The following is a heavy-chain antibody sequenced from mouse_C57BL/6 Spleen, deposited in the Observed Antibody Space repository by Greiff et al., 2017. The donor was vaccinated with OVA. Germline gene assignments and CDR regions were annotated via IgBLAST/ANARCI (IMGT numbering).Heavy chain of an antibody. CDR2: IHPNSGST. J-gene: IGHJ4*01. V-gene: IGHV1-64*01. Sequence: QVQLQQPGAELVKPGASVKLSCKASGYTFTSYWMHWVKQRPGQGLEWIGMIHPNSGSTNYNEKFKRKATLTVDKSSSTAYMQLSSLTSEDSAVYYCARSSPYSDAMDYWGQGTSVTVSS. CDR1: GYTFTSYW. D-gene: IGHD2-12*01. CDR3: ARSSPYSDAMDY.